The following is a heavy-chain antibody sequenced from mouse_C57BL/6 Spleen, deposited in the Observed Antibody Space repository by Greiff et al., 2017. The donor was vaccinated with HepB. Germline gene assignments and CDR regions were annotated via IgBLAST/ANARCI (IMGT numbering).Heavy chain of an antibody. D-gene: IGHD1-1*01. CDR2: IDPNSGGT. Sequence: VQLQQPGAELVKPGASVKLSCKASGYTFTSYWMHWVKQRPGRGLEWIGRIDPNSGGTKYNEKFKSKATLTVDKPSSTAYMQLSSLTSEDSAVYYCAKFGITTVVDWYFDVWGTGTTVTVSS. J-gene: IGHJ1*03. CDR1: GYTFTSYW. V-gene: IGHV1-72*01. CDR3: AKFGITTVVDWYFDV.